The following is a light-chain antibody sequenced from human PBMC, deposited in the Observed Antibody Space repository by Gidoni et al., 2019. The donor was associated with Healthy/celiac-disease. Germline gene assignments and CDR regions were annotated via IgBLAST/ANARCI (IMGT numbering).Light chain of an antibody. CDR3: MQALQTPWT. Sequence: DIVMTQSPLSLPVTPGEPASISCRSSQSLLHSNGYNYLDWYLQKPGQSPQLLIYLGSYRASGVPDRFSGSGSGTDFTLKISRVEAEGVGVYYCMQALQTPWTFGQGTKVEIK. CDR2: LGS. V-gene: IGKV2-28*01. J-gene: IGKJ1*01. CDR1: QSLLHSNGYNY.